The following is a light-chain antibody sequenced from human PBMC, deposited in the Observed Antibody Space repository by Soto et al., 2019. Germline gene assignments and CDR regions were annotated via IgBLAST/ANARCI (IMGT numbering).Light chain of an antibody. Sequence: QAVVTQEPSLPVSRGGTVTLTCSSSTGAVTKGFSPNWLQQRPGQPPRALIYSINKTHSWTPARFSGPLLGGKAALTLSGVQPEDEAVYYGMLWYGGAYCFGVGTKVTVL. V-gene: IGLV7-43*01. CDR1: TGAVTKGFS. CDR3: MLWYGGAYC. CDR2: SIN. J-gene: IGLJ1*01.